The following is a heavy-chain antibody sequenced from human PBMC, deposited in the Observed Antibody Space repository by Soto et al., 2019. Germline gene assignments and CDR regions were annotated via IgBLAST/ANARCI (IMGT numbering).Heavy chain of an antibody. CDR1: GFTVSSNY. CDR2: IYSGGST. V-gene: IGHV3-66*01. Sequence: PGGSLRLSCAASGFTVSSNYMSWVRQAPGKGLEWVLVIYSGGSTYYADSVKGRFTISRDNSKNTLYLQMNSLRAEDTAVYYCALGGVVITSDAFDIWGQGTMVTVSS. D-gene: IGHD3-3*01. CDR3: ALGGVVITSDAFDI. J-gene: IGHJ3*02.